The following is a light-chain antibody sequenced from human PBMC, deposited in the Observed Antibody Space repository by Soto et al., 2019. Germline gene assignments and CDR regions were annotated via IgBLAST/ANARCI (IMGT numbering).Light chain of an antibody. Sequence: DIQLTQSPSFLSASVGDIVTITCRANQGISTYLAWYQQKPGKAPKLLIYAASTLQSGVPPRFSGSGSVTEVTLTISTLQPEDFATYCCQQVTDYPLTFGGGPKVEIK. CDR3: QQVTDYPLT. V-gene: IGKV1-9*01. CDR1: QGISTY. J-gene: IGKJ4*01. CDR2: AAS.